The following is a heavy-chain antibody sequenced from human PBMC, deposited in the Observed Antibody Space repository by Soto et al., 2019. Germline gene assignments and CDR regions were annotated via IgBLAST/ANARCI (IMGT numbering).Heavy chain of an antibody. D-gene: IGHD3-3*01. Sequence: GGSLRLSCAASGFTFSSYSMNWVRQAPGKGLEWVSSISSSSSYIYYADSVKGRFTISRDNAKNSLYLQMNSLRAEDTAVYYCARVYYDFWSGYYYYYYGMDVWGQGTTVTVSS. V-gene: IGHV3-21*01. CDR1: GFTFSSYS. J-gene: IGHJ6*02. CDR2: ISSSSSYI. CDR3: ARVYYDFWSGYYYYYYGMDV.